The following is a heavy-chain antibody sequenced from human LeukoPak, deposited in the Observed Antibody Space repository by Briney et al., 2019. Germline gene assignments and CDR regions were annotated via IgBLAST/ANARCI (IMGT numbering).Heavy chain of an antibody. CDR2: IYYSGST. V-gene: IGHV4-39*07. D-gene: IGHD2-15*01. CDR1: GGSIITTDYY. Sequence: SETLSLTCPVSGGSIITTDYYWGWIRQPPGKGLAWIGSIYYSGSTYYTPSPKSRVTISVDTSKNQFSLKLSSVTAADTAVYYCARERVVVAAEDWFDPWGQGTLVTVSS. J-gene: IGHJ5*02. CDR3: ARERVVVAAEDWFDP.